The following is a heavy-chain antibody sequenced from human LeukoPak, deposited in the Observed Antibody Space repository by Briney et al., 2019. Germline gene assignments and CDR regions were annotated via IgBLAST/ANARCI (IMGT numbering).Heavy chain of an antibody. D-gene: IGHD5-18*01. V-gene: IGHV3-7*01. CDR1: GFTFSSYW. CDR3: ARDAGYSYGYLDY. Sequence: GGSLRLSCAASGFTFSSYWMSWVRQAPGKGLEWVANIKQDGREKYYVDSVKGRFTISRDNAKNSLYLQMNSLRAEDTAVYYCARDAGYSYGYLDYWGQGTLVTVSS. J-gene: IGHJ4*02. CDR2: IKQDGREK.